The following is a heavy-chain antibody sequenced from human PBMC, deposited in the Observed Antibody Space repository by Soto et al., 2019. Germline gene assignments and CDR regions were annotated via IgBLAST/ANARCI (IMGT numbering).Heavy chain of an antibody. V-gene: IGHV3-73*01. CDR3: TRLWITCGGDCSSGVENQGKRQRKGWFDP. J-gene: IGHJ5*02. CDR1: GFTFSSYG. CDR2: IRSKANSYAT. Sequence: GGSLRLSCAASGFTFSSYGMHWVRQASGKGLEWVGRIRSKANSYATAYAASVKGRFTISRNDSKNTAYLQMNSLKTEATAVYYCTRLWITCGGDCSSGVENQGKRQRKGWFDPWGQGTLVTVSS. D-gene: IGHD2-21*02.